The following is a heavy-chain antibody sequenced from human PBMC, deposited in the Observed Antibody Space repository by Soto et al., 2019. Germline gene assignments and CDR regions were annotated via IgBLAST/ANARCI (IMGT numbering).Heavy chain of an antibody. D-gene: IGHD6-19*01. CDR2: ISGSGGST. Sequence: PGGSLRLSCAASGFTFSSYAMSWVRQAPGKGLEWVSAISGSGGSTYYADSVKGRFTISRDNSKNTLYLQMNSLRAEDTAVYYCAKVDYTPEGIAVAGTFDYWGQGTLVTVSS. CDR3: AKVDYTPEGIAVAGTFDY. J-gene: IGHJ4*02. V-gene: IGHV3-23*01. CDR1: GFTFSSYA.